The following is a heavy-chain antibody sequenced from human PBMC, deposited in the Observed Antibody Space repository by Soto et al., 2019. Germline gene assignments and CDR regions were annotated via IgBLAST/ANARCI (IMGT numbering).Heavy chain of an antibody. CDR1: GYSFTSYW. V-gene: IGHV5-10-1*03. Sequence: EVQLVQSGAEVKKPGESLRISCKGSGYSFTSYWISWVRQMPGKGLEWMGRIDPSDSYTNYSPSFQGHVTISADKSISTAYLQWSSLKASDTAMYYCARQRGYYDSSGYYPDYWGQGTPVTVSS. D-gene: IGHD3-22*01. CDR3: ARQRGYYDSSGYYPDY. CDR2: IDPSDSYT. J-gene: IGHJ4*02.